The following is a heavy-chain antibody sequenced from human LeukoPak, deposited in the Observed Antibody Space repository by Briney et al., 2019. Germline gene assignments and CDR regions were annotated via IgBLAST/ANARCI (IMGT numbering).Heavy chain of an antibody. CDR1: GFTFSSYG. V-gene: IGHV3-23*01. Sequence: GGSLRLSCAASGFTFSSYGMSWVRQAPGKGLEWVSAISGSGGSTYCADSVKGRFTISRDNSKNTPYLQMNSLRAEDTAVYYCAKDGKDYYGSGSYSDYWGQGTLVTVSS. CDR3: AKDGKDYYGSGSYSDY. CDR2: ISGSGGST. D-gene: IGHD3-10*01. J-gene: IGHJ4*02.